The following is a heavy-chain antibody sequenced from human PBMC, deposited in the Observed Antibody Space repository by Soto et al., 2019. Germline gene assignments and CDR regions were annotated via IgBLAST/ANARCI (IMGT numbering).Heavy chain of an antibody. D-gene: IGHD3-3*01. CDR1: GGTFSSYA. V-gene: IGHV1-69*13. Sequence: SVKVSCKASGGTFSSYAISWVRQAPGQGLEWMGGIIPIFGTANYAQKFQGRVTITADESTSTAYMELSSLRSEDTAVYYCARGAGDFWSGYYSYYYYGMDVRGQGTTVTVSS. CDR2: IIPIFGTA. J-gene: IGHJ6*02. CDR3: ARGAGDFWSGYYSYYYYGMDV.